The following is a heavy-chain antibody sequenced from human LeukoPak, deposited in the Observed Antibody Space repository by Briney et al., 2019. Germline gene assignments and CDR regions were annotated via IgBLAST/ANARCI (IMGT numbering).Heavy chain of an antibody. J-gene: IGHJ4*02. Sequence: PGGSLRLSCAASGFTFSGSAMHWVRQASGKGLEWVGRIRSKANSYATAYAASVKGRFTISRDDSNNTAYLQMNSLKTEDTAVYYCTRPPIEYSSSSGYDYGGQGTLVTVSS. CDR3: TRPPIEYSSSSGYDY. D-gene: IGHD6-6*01. V-gene: IGHV3-73*01. CDR2: IRSKANSYAT. CDR1: GFTFSGSA.